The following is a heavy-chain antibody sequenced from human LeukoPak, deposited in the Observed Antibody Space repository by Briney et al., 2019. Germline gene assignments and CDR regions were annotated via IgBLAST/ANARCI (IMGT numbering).Heavy chain of an antibody. CDR1: GFTFDDYG. J-gene: IGHJ3*02. D-gene: IGHD3-22*01. CDR2: ISGSGSST. Sequence: GGSLRLSCAASGFTFDDYGMTWVRQVPGKGLEWVSGISGSGSSTYSADSVKGRFTISRDNSNNTLYLQMNSLRAEDTALYYCAKAKITLIVVANPNSGALDIWGQGTMVTVSS. CDR3: AKAKITLIVVANPNSGALDI. V-gene: IGHV3-23*01.